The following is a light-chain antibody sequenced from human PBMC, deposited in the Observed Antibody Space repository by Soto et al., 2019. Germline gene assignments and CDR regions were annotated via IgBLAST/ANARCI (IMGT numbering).Light chain of an antibody. V-gene: IGKV1D-12*01. CDR1: QDINNW. J-gene: IGKJ4*01. CDR3: QQANSFPLT. Sequence: DIQVTQSPSSVSASVGDRVTITCRASQDINNWLAWYQQKPGKAPKPLIYTTSNLQSGVPSRFSGSGSGTDFTLTINSLQPEDFATYYCQQANSFPLTFGGGTKVEIK. CDR2: TTS.